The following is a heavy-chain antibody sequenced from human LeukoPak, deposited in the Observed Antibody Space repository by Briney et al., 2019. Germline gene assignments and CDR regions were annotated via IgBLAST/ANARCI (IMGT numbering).Heavy chain of an antibody. CDR2: IYHSGDT. CDR3: ARTPVDRTLQLSAFDM. J-gene: IGHJ3*02. Sequence: SETLSLTCAVYTGSFSAHYWSWIRQSPGKGLEWIGDIYHSGDTNCNPSLKTRVTMSVDTSKNQFSLKVNSVTAADTAVYYCARTPVDRTLQLSAFDMWGQGTSVTVSS. D-gene: IGHD1-7*01. V-gene: IGHV4-34*01. CDR1: TGSFSAHY.